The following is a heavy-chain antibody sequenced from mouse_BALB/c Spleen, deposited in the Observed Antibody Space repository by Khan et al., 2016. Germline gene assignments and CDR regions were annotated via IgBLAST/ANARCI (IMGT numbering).Heavy chain of an antibody. J-gene: IGHJ4*01. CDR3: AMGEYYAMDY. Sequence: VQLQQSGAELVKPGASVTLSCTASGFNIKDTYMHWVKQRPEQGLEWIGRIDPANGNTKYDPKFQGKVTITADTSSNTVYLQLSSLTSEDTAVYDCAMGEYYAMDYWGQGTSVTVSS. CDR1: GFNIKDTY. CDR2: IDPANGNT. V-gene: IGHV14-3*02.